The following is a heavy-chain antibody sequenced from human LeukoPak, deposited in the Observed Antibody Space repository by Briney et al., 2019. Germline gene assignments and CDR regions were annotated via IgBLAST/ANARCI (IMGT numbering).Heavy chain of an antibody. CDR3: ASQSRGYSYGPPFFDY. CDR1: GGTFSSYA. J-gene: IGHJ4*02. V-gene: IGHV1-69*05. CDR2: IIPIFGTA. D-gene: IGHD5-18*01. Sequence: TSVKVSCKASGGTFSSYAISWVRQAPGQGLEWMGGIIPIFGTANYAQKFQGRVTITTDESTSTAYMELSSLRSEDTAVYYCASQSRGYSYGPPFFDYWGQGTLVTVSS.